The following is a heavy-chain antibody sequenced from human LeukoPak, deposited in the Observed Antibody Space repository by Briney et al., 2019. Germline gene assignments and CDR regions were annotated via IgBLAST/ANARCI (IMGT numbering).Heavy chain of an antibody. CDR2: IRYDGSNK. J-gene: IGHJ4*02. Sequence: GGSLRLSCAASGFTFSSYGMHWVRQAPGKGLEWVAFIRYDGSNKYYADSVKGRFTISRDNSKNTLYLQMNSLRAEDTAVYYCAKDWGYCSSTSCYYFDYWGQGTLVTVSS. V-gene: IGHV3-30*02. CDR3: AKDWGYCSSTSCYYFDY. CDR1: GFTFSSYG. D-gene: IGHD2-2*01.